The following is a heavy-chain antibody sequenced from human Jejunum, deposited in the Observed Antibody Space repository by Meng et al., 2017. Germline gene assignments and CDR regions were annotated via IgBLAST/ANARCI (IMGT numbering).Heavy chain of an antibody. D-gene: IGHD3-16*01. CDR3: ARGVGDIRFGFDY. J-gene: IGHJ4*02. V-gene: IGHV4-4*02. CDR1: GVSISGDSW. CDR2: IYHSGRS. Sequence: EHQQERAPGLGKPSVAVSLPCEFCGVSISGDSWWDWLRQPPGKGLEWIGEIYHSGRSNFIPSLKSRVSISLDESKNQFSLTLNSVTAADTAVYYCARGVGDIRFGFDYWGQGILVTVSS.